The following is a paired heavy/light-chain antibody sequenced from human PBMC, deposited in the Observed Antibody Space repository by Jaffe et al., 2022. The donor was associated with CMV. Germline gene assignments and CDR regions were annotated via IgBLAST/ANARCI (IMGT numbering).Heavy chain of an antibody. CDR2: FITMFGTS. Sequence: QVQLVQSGAEVKKPGSSVKVSCKTSGYTFSTYAISWVRQAPGQGLEWMGGFITMFGTSNYAQKFQGRLTITPDESTSTAYMELSGLTSEDTAVYYCARVPLTSGTYYGDYCDHWGQGTLVTVSS. CDR1: GYTFSTYA. D-gene: IGHD1-26*01. J-gene: IGHJ4*02. V-gene: IGHV1-69*01. CDR3: ARVPLTSGTYYGDYCDH.
Light chain of an antibody. CDR1: QSILYSSNNKNY. V-gene: IGKV4-1*01. J-gene: IGKJ2*01. Sequence: DIVMTQSPDSLAVSLGERATINCKSSQSILYSSNNKNYLAWYQQKPRQPPKLLVYWASTRESGVPDRFSGSGSGTDFTLTISSLQAEDVAVYYCQQYYSAPYTFGQGTKVEIK. CDR2: WAS. CDR3: QQYYSAPYT.